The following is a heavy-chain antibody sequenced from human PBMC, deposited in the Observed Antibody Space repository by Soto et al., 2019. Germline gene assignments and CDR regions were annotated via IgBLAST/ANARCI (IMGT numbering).Heavy chain of an antibody. CDR3: ARRQTSGYNRYFDS. CDR1: GGTFSSNP. D-gene: IGHD5-12*01. J-gene: IGHJ4*02. V-gene: IGHV1-69*06. CDR2: TIPTFGAG. Sequence: GASVKVSCKASGGTFSSNPISWMRQAPGQGLEWMGGTIPTFGAGSYAQRFQGRLTITADKSTNTAYMELSSLRPEDTAVYYCARRQTSGYNRYFDSWGQGTLVTVSS.